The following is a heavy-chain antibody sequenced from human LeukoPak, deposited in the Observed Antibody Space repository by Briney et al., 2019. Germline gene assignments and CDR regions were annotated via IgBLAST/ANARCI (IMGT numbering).Heavy chain of an antibody. J-gene: IGHJ4*02. CDR3: ARDSGWTFDS. V-gene: IGHV3-7*01. Sequence: PGGSLRLSCAASGFTFSDFWMHWVRQAPGKGLEWVANTNQDGSRKKYVDSVRGRFTVSRDNAKNSVYLQMNSLGVEDTAIYCARDSGWTFDSWGQGTLVTVSS. CDR2: TNQDGSRK. D-gene: IGHD6-19*01. CDR1: GFTFSDFW.